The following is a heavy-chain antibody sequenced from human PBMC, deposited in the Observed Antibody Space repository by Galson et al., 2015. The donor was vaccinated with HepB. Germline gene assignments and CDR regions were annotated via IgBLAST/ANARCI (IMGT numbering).Heavy chain of an antibody. V-gene: IGHV3-21*01. CDR1: GFTFSSYS. Sequence: SLRLSCAASGFTFSSYSMNWVRQAPGKGLEWVSSISSSSSYIYYADSVKGRFTISRDNAKNSLYLQMNSLRAEDTAVYYCARDPGNLITIFGVVIISGAFEIWGQGTMVTVSS. CDR2: ISSSSSYI. D-gene: IGHD3-3*01. CDR3: ARDPGNLITIFGVVIISGAFEI. J-gene: IGHJ3*02.